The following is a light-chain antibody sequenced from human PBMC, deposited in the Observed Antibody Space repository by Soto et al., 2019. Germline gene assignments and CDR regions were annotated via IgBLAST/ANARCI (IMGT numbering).Light chain of an antibody. J-gene: IGLJ3*02. CDR3: QTWGTGTRGV. V-gene: IGLV4-69*01. CDR1: SGHSSYA. CDR2: LNSDGSH. Sequence: QLVLTQSPSASASLGASVKLTCTLSSGHSSYAIAWHQQQPEKGPRYLMKLNSDGSHSKGDGITDRFSGSSSGAERYLTISSLPSEDEADYYCQTWGTGTRGVFGGGTKLTVL.